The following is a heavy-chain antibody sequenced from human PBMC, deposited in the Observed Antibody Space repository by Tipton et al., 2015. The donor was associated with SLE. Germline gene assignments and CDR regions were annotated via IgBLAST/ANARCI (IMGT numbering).Heavy chain of an antibody. CDR2: IYYSGST. D-gene: IGHD6-19*01. CDR1: GGSISSHY. CDR3: ARDQSSGWLNLDY. J-gene: IGHJ4*02. V-gene: IGHV4-59*11. Sequence: LRLSCTVSGGSISSHYWSWIRQPPGKGLEWIGYIYYSGSTNYNPSLKSRVTISVDTSKKQFSLKLSSVTAADTAVYYCARDQSSGWLNLDYWGQGTLVNVSS.